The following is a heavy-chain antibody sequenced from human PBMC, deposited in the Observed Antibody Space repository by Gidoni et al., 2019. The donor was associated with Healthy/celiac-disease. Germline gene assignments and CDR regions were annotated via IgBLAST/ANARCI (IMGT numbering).Heavy chain of an antibody. CDR2: ISGSGGST. V-gene: IGHV3-23*01. D-gene: IGHD3-10*01. J-gene: IGHJ4*02. CDR1: GFTFSSYA. Sequence: EVQLLASGGGLVQPGGSLRLSCAASGFTFSSYAMSWVRQAPGKGLEWVSAISGSGGSTYYADSVKGRFTISRDNSKNTLYLQMNSLRAEDTGVYYCAKDGSGSYYRFDYWGQGTLVTVSS. CDR3: AKDGSGSYYRFDY.